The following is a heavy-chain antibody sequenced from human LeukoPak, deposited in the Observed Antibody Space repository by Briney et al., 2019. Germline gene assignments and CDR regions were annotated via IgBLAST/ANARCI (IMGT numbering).Heavy chain of an antibody. CDR3: ARDLSERYSTDY. Sequence: PGGSLRLSCAVSGFTFRNYAIHWVRQTPGKGLEWVAFISWDGIIKYYADSAKGRFTISRDNSQNTLDLQMNGLRTEDTAVYYCARDLSERYSTDYWGQGTLVVVSS. CDR2: ISWDGIIK. D-gene: IGHD1-26*01. J-gene: IGHJ4*02. CDR1: GFTFRNYA. V-gene: IGHV3-30-3*01.